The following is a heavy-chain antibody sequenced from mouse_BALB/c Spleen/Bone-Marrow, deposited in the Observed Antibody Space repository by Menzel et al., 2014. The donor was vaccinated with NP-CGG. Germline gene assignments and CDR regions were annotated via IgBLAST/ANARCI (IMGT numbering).Heavy chain of an antibody. CDR2: IWRGGST. J-gene: IGHJ4*01. V-gene: IGHV2-5*01. CDR3: AKNEGSSNRRAVDY. Sequence: QVQLQQSGPGLVQPSQSPSITCTVSGFSLTNYGVHWVRQSPGKGLEWLGVIWRGGSTDYNAAFMSRLSITKDNSKSQVFFKMNSLQADDTAIYYCAKNEGSSNRRAVDYWGQGTSVTVSS. D-gene: IGHD1-1*01. CDR1: GFSLTNYG.